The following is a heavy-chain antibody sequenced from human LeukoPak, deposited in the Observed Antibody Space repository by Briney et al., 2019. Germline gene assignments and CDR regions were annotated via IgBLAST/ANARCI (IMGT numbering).Heavy chain of an antibody. J-gene: IGHJ4*02. CDR2: VYDSGST. D-gene: IGHD6-13*01. CDR1: GGSITNYY. V-gene: IGHV4-59*12. Sequence: SETLSLTCTVSGGSITNYYWSWIRQPPGKGLEWIGCVYDSGSTYYNPSLKSRVTISVDTSKNQFSLKLSSVTAADTAVYYCARDSISQQLAFFDYWGQGTLVTVSS. CDR3: ARDSISQQLAFFDY.